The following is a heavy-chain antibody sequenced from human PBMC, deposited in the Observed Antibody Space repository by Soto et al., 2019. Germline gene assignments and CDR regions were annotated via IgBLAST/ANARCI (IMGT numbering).Heavy chain of an antibody. V-gene: IGHV3-9*01. D-gene: IGHD6-19*01. CDR3: AKVSIAVDDDCYFDL. Sequence: EVQLVESGGGLVQPGRSLRLSCAASGFTFDDYAMHWVRQAPGKGLEWVSGISWNSGSIGYADSVKGRFTISRDNAKKSLYLQMNSLRAEDTALYYCAKVSIAVDDDCYFDLWGRGTLVTVSS. CDR2: ISWNSGSI. J-gene: IGHJ2*01. CDR1: GFTFDDYA.